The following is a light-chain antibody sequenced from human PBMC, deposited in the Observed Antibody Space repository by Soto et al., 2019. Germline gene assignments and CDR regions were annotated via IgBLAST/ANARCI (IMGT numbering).Light chain of an antibody. CDR3: FSYSTSSTLV. V-gene: IGLV2-14*01. CDR2: EVS. Sequence: QSALTQPASVSGSPGQSITISCTGTSSDVGGYNYVSWYQQHPAKAPKLMIYEVSNRPSGVSHRFSGSKSGNTASLTISGLQAEDEADYYCFSYSTSSTLVFGGGTKLTVL. J-gene: IGLJ3*02. CDR1: SSDVGGYNY.